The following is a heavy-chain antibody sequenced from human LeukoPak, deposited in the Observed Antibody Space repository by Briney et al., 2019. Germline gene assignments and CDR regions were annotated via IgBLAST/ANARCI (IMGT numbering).Heavy chain of an antibody. CDR3: ARLYDFWSGYYLDY. J-gene: IGHJ4*02. CDR1: GGSISSYY. CDR2: IYTSGST. V-gene: IGHV4-4*07. Sequence: SETLSLTCTVSGGSISSYYWSWIRQPAGKGLEWIGRIYTSGSTNYNPSLKSRVTMSVDTSKNQFSLKLSSVTAADTAVYYCARLYDFWSGYYLDYWGQGTLVTVSS. D-gene: IGHD3-3*01.